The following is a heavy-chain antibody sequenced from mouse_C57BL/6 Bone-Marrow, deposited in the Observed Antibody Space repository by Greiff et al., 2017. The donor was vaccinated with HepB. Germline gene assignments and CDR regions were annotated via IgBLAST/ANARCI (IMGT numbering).Heavy chain of an antibody. CDR3: ARSNGSMDY. CDR1: GYTFTDYY. Sequence: VQLQQSGPVLVKPGASVKMSCKASGYTFTDYYMNWVKQSHGKSLEWIGVINPYNGGTSYNQKFKGKATLTVDKSSSTAYMELNSPTSEDSAVYYCARSNGSMDYWGQGTSVTVSS. CDR2: INPYNGGT. V-gene: IGHV1-19*01. J-gene: IGHJ4*01. D-gene: IGHD2-2*01.